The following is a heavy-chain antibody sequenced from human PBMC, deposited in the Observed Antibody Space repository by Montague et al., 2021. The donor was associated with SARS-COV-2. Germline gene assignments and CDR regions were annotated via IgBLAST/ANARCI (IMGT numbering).Heavy chain of an antibody. CDR3: ARGVGITIFGDLSLEGDYNYSMDV. J-gene: IGHJ6*02. CDR2: FDNDGSST. Sequence: SLRLSCAASGLTFRSHWMHWVRQVPEKGLVWGSRFDNDGSSTNYVDSVKGRFTIYRDNAKNTLDLQMNSLRVEDTAVYYCARGVGITIFGDLSLEGDYNYSMDVWGQGTAVTVSS. CDR1: GLTFRSHW. D-gene: IGHD3-3*01. V-gene: IGHV3-74*01.